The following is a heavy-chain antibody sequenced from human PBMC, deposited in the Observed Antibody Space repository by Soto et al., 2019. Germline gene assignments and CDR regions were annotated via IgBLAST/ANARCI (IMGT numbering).Heavy chain of an antibody. CDR2: ISSSSSYT. Sequence: RLWNAAAGGNFGDYCGSRIRQATGKGLEWVSYISSSSSYTNYADSVKGRFTISRDNAKNSLYLQMNSLRAEDTAVYYCARGAIGWSHFDYWGQGTLVTLSS. CDR3: ARGAIGWSHFDY. D-gene: IGHD2-21*01. J-gene: IGHJ4*02. CDR1: GGNFGDYC. V-gene: IGHV3-11*05.